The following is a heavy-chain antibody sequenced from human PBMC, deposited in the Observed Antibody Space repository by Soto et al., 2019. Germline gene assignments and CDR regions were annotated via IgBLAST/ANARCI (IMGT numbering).Heavy chain of an antibody. J-gene: IGHJ6*02. V-gene: IGHV1-69*13. D-gene: IGHD3-9*01. CDR3: ARYARYFDWSHYYGMDV. CDR1: GGTFSSYA. Sequence: SVKVSCKASGGTFSSYAISWVRQAPGQGLEWMGGIIPIFGTANYAQRFQGRVTITADESTSTAYMELSSLRSEDTAVYYCARYARYFDWSHYYGMDVWGQGTTVTVSS. CDR2: IIPIFGTA.